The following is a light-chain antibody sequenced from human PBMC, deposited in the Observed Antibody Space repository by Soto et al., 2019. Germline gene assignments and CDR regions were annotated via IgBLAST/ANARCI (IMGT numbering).Light chain of an antibody. J-gene: IGLJ3*02. CDR2: FND. CDR1: RSNIGSNL. Sequence: QSVLTQPPSASGTPGQRVSISCSGGRSNIGSNLVSWYQQLPGTAPKLLLYFNDQRPSGVPDRFSGSKSGTSASLAVSELHSEDEADYFCASWDDSLKGVLFGGGTKLTVL. V-gene: IGLV1-44*01. CDR3: ASWDDSLKGVL.